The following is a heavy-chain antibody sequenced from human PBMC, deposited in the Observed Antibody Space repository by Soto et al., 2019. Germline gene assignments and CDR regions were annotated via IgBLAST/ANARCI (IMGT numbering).Heavy chain of an antibody. Sequence: GSLRLSCAASGFTFSSYAIILVRHAPFKWLEWVSAISGSGGSTYYADSVKGRFTISRDNSKNTLYLQMNSLRAEDTAVYYCAKGYSGYDLDWFDPWGQGTLVTVSS. V-gene: IGHV3-23*01. CDR1: GFTFSSYA. D-gene: IGHD5-12*01. CDR3: AKGYSGYDLDWFDP. CDR2: ISGSGGST. J-gene: IGHJ5*02.